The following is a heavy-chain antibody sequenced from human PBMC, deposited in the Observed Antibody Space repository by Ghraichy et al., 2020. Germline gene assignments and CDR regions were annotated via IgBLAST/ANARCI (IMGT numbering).Heavy chain of an antibody. Sequence: SETLSLTCTVSGGSISSSSYYWGWIRQPPGKGLEWIGSIYYSGSTYYNPSLKSRVTISVDTSKNQFSLKLSSVTAADTAVYYCASPSLRSSGWYESWVHYYYYGMDVWGQGTTVTVSS. CDR3: ASPSLRSSGWYESWVHYYYYGMDV. D-gene: IGHD6-19*01. CDR2: IYYSGST. V-gene: IGHV4-39*01. J-gene: IGHJ6*02. CDR1: GGSISSSSYY.